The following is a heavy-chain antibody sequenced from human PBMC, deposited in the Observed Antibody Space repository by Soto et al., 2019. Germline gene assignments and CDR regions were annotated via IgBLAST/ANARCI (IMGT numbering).Heavy chain of an antibody. CDR2: IGPSGDT. D-gene: IGHD2-15*01. CDR1: GFTFSTYY. Sequence: PGGSLRLSCAASGFTFSTYYFHWVRQAAGKGLEWVSAIGPSGDTYYSASVKGRFTISRENAKTSLYLQMNNLRSGDTAVYYCARDRCSGGRCYFDQWGQGTLVTVSS. CDR3: ARDRCSGGRCYFDQ. V-gene: IGHV3-13*01. J-gene: IGHJ4*02.